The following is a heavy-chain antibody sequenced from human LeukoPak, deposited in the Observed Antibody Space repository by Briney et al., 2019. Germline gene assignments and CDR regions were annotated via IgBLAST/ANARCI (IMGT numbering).Heavy chain of an antibody. D-gene: IGHD3-9*01. V-gene: IGHV4-39*01. CDR1: SRSFSAYY. CDR2: IYYSGST. Sequence: SETLSLTCAVYSRSFSAYYWGWIRQPPGKGLEWIGSIYYSGSTYYNPSLKSRVTISVDTSKNQFSLKLSSVTAADTAVYYCARHVRDYDILTGYSRDNWFDPWGQGTLVTVSS. J-gene: IGHJ5*02. CDR3: ARHVRDYDILTGYSRDNWFDP.